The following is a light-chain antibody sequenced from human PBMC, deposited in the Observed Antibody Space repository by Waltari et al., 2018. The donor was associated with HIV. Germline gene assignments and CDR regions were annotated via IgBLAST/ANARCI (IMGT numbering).Light chain of an antibody. Sequence: DIVMTQSPDSLTVFLGERATINCKSSQSVLYSSKNKNYVAWDQQKAGQPPKLLIYWASTRESGVPDRFSASGSGTDFSLTISSLQAEDVAVYYCQQYYSTPYTFGQGTKLEIK. J-gene: IGKJ2*01. CDR2: WAS. CDR3: QQYYSTPYT. CDR1: QSVLYSSKNKNY. V-gene: IGKV4-1*01.